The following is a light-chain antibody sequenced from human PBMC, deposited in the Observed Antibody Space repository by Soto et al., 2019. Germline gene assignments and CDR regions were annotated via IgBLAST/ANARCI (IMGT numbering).Light chain of an antibody. CDR1: QNIASF. CDR3: QQTYSMPVT. V-gene: IGKV1-39*01. Sequence: QMTQSPSSLSASVGDRVTITCRASQNIASFLNWYQQRPGTAPKLLIYATSNLESGVPSRFSGRGSATDFTLSIYNLQPEDFATYFCQQTYSMPVTFGQGTKLE. J-gene: IGKJ2*01. CDR2: ATS.